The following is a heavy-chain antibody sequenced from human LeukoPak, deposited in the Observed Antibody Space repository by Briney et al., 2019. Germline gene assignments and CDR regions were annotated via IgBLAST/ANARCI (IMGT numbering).Heavy chain of an antibody. CDR3: AREIKMDGYTLYNWFDP. J-gene: IGHJ5*02. CDR1: GGTFSSYA. Sequence: SVKVSCKASGGTFSSYAISWVRQAPGQGLEWMGGIIPIFGTANYAQKFQGRVTITADESTSTAYMELSSLRSEDTAVYYCAREIKMDGYTLYNWFDPWGQGTLVTVSS. V-gene: IGHV1-69*13. CDR2: IIPIFGTA. D-gene: IGHD5-24*01.